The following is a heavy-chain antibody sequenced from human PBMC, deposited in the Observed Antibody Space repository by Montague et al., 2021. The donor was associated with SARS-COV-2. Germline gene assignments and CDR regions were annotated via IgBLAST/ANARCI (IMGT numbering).Heavy chain of an antibody. J-gene: IGHJ4*02. CDR1: DDSMGGYY. CDR3: ARAQNICFIANCVNYFDL. D-gene: IGHD1-1*01. Sequence: SETLSLTCNVSDDSMGGYYWSWIRQSPGKGLEWIGYVHYTGSTKYNPSLKTRVTLSLDTPKNHFSLRLNSVTAADTAVYYCARAQNICFIANCVNYFDLWGLGALVSVSS. V-gene: IGHV4-59*01. CDR2: VHYTGST.